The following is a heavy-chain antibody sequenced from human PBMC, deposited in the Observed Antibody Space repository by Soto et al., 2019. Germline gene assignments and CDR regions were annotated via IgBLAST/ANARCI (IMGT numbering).Heavy chain of an antibody. CDR1: GFTFSSYS. CDR3: ASGVVVGATPGYYYYVMDV. D-gene: IGHD1-26*01. Sequence: EVQLVESGGGLVKPGGSLRLSCAASGFTFSSYSMNWVRQAPGKGLEWVSSISSSSSYIYYADSVKGRFTISRDNAKNSLYLQMNSLRAEYTAVYYCASGVVVGATPGYYYYVMDVWGHGTTVTVSS. CDR2: ISSSSSYI. V-gene: IGHV3-21*01. J-gene: IGHJ6*02.